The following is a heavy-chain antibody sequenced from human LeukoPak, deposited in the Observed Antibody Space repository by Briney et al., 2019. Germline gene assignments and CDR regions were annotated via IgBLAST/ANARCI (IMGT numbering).Heavy chain of an antibody. J-gene: IGHJ4*02. D-gene: IGHD1-26*01. V-gene: IGHV3-15*01. Sequence: GGSLRLPCAASGFTFSNAWMSWVRQAPGKGLEWVGRIKDKTDGGKTEYAAPVKGRFTISRDDSSNTLYLQMNSLKTEDTAVYYCITDPLDGSYLALEVFYWGPGTLVTVSS. CDR1: GFTFSNAW. CDR3: ITDPLDGSYLALEVFY. CDR2: IKDKTDGGKT.